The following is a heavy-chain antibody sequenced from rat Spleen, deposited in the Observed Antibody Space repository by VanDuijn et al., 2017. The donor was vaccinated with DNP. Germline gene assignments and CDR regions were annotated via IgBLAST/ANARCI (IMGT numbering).Heavy chain of an antibody. Sequence: EVQLQESGPGLVKPSQSLSLTCSVTAYSITTNYWGWIRKFPGNKMEWVGHISYSGSTSYNPSLKSRISITRDTSKNQFFLHLNSVTSEDTATYYCARWYNYFDYWGQGVVVTVSS. CDR2: ISYSGST. CDR3: ARWYNYFDY. D-gene: IGHD1-5*01. CDR1: AYSITTNY. V-gene: IGHV3-1*01. J-gene: IGHJ2*01.